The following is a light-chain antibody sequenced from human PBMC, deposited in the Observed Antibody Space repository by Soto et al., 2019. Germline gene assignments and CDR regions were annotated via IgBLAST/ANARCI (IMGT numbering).Light chain of an antibody. Sequence: HSALTQPASVSGSPGQSITISCTGTSSDVGDYNYVSWYQQHPGKAPKLMIYEVSNRPSGVSNRFSGSKSGNTASLTISGLQAEDEADYYCSSYTSSSPHVVFGGGTKLTVL. CDR3: SSYTSSSPHVV. CDR1: SSDVGDYNY. V-gene: IGLV2-14*01. CDR2: EVS. J-gene: IGLJ2*01.